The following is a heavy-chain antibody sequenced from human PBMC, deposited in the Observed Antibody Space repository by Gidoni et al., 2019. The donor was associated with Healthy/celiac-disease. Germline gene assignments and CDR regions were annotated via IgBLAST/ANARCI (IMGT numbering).Heavy chain of an antibody. CDR3: TTFSILYYYGSGSYYWFDP. Sequence: EVQLVESGGGLVKPGGSLRLSCAASGFTFSNAWLSWVRQAPGKGLEWVGRIKSKTDGGKTDYAAPVKGRFTISRDDSKNTLYLQMNSLKTEDTAVYYCTTFSILYYYGSGSYYWFDPWGQGTLVTVSS. D-gene: IGHD3-10*01. V-gene: IGHV3-15*01. CDR2: IKSKTDGGKT. J-gene: IGHJ5*02. CDR1: GFTFSNAW.